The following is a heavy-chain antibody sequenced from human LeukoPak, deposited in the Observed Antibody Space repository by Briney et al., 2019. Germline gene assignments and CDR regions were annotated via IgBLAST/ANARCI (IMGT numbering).Heavy chain of an antibody. CDR3: ARAYYYGSGSPEFA. J-gene: IGHJ4*02. D-gene: IGHD3-10*01. V-gene: IGHV4-61*02. CDR2: IYTSGST. Sequence: SETLSLTCTVSGGSISSGSYYWSWIRQPAGKGLEWIGRIYTSGSTNYNPSLKSRVTISVDTSKNQFSLKLSSVTAADTAVYYCARAYYYGSGSPEFAWGQGTLITVSS. CDR1: GGSISSGSYY.